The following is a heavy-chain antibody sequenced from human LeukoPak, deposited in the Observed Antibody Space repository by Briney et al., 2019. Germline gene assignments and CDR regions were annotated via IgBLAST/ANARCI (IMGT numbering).Heavy chain of an antibody. V-gene: IGHV4-61*02. CDR3: ARGRGGSGWPHYYYYYMDV. CDR2: IYTSGST. Sequence: SQTLSLTCTVSGGSISSGSYYWSWIRQPAGKGLEWIGRIYTSGSTNYNPSLKSRVTISVDTSKNQFSLKLSSVTAADTAVYYCARGRGGSGWPHYYYYYMDVWGKGTTVTVSS. J-gene: IGHJ6*03. CDR1: GGSISSGSYY. D-gene: IGHD6-19*01.